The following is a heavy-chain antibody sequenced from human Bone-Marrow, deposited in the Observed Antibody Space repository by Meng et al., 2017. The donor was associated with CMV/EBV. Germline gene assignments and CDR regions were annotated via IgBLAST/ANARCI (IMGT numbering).Heavy chain of an antibody. V-gene: IGHV3-21*01. CDR3: ARGLGDGDCSSTSCFI. Sequence: GESLKISCAASGFTFSSYSMNWVRQAPGKGLEWVSSISSSSSYIYYADSVKGRFTISRDNAKNTLYLQMNSLRAEDTAVYYCARGLGDGDCSSTSCFIWGQGTLVTGSS. CDR1: GFTFSSYS. J-gene: IGHJ4*02. D-gene: IGHD2-2*01. CDR2: ISSSSSYI.